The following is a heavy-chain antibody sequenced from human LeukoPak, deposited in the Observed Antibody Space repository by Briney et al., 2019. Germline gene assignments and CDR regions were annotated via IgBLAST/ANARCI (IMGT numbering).Heavy chain of an antibody. CDR1: GFTFSSYAM. CDR3: ARDSATTLGSYYYGLDV. J-gene: IGHJ6*02. V-gene: IGHV4-4*02. Sequence: GSLRLSCAASGFTFSSYAMSWVRQPPGKGLEWIGEIYHSGNTNYNPSLKSRVTISLDKSNNHFSLKMNSVTAADTAVYYCARDSATTLGSYYYGLDVWGQGTTVTVSS. CDR2: IYHSGNT. D-gene: IGHD5-12*01.